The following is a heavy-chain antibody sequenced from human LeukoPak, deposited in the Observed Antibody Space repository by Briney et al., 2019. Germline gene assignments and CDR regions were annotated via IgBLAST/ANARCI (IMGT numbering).Heavy chain of an antibody. Sequence: TSSETLSLTCAVYGGSFSGYYWSWIRQPPGKGLEWIGEINHSGSTNYNPSLKSRVTISVDTSKNQFSLKLSSVTAADTAVYYCARGAIICSGGSRKPWYFDYWGQGTLVTVSS. CDR3: ARGAIICSGGSRKPWYFDY. V-gene: IGHV4-34*01. CDR2: INHSGST. CDR1: GGSFSGYY. D-gene: IGHD2-15*01. J-gene: IGHJ4*02.